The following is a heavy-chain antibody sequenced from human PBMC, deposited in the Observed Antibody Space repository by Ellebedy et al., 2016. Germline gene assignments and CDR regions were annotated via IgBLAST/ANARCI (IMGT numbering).Heavy chain of an antibody. J-gene: IGHJ5*02. Sequence: SETLSLXCTVSGDSINGDTYYWSWIRQPAGKGLEWIGRIYPSGSTNFNPSLKTRVSMSLDRSKNQFSLRLSSVAAADTALYYCAREGSRSWSGGDWFDPWGQGTLVTVSS. D-gene: IGHD3-3*01. CDR2: IYPSGST. V-gene: IGHV4-61*02. CDR1: GDSINGDTYY. CDR3: AREGSRSWSGGDWFDP.